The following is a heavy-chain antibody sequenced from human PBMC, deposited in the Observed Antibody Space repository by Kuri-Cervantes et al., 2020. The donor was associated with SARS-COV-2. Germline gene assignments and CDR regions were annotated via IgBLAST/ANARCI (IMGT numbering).Heavy chain of an antibody. J-gene: IGHJ5*02. CDR3: ARDRAAAAGDARFDP. V-gene: IGHV3-30*02. D-gene: IGHD6-13*01. CDR2: IRYDGSNK. Sequence: GGSLRLSCAASGFTFSSYGMHWVRQAPGKGLEWVAFIRYDGSNKYYADSVKGRFTISRGNSKNTLYLQMNSLRAEDTAVYYCARDRAAAAGDARFDPWGQGTLVTVSS. CDR1: GFTFSSYG.